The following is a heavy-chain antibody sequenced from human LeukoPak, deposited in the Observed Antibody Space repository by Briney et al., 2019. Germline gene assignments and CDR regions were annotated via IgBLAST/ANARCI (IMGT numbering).Heavy chain of an antibody. Sequence: GASVKVSCKPSGYTFTGYYVHWVRQAPGQGLEWMGWINPNSGGTNYAQMYQGRVTMTRDTSISTAYMELSRLRSDDTAVYYCARGGDIAARPFDYWGQGTLVTVSS. CDR3: ARGGDIAARPFDY. J-gene: IGHJ4*02. D-gene: IGHD6-6*01. CDR1: GYTFTGYY. CDR2: INPNSGGT. V-gene: IGHV1-2*02.